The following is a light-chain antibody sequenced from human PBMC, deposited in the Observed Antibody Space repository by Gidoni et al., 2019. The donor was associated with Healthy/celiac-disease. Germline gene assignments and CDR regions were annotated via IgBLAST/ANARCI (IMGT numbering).Light chain of an antibody. CDR2: GAS. J-gene: IGKJ5*01. Sequence: DIQMTQSPSSVSAPVGDRVTITCRASQNIITWLAWYQQKPGKAPKFLIYGASTLHGGVPSRFSGSGSGTEFTLTISSLQPEDFATYYCQQANSFPITFGQGTRLEL. V-gene: IGKV1-12*01. CDR3: QQANSFPIT. CDR1: QNIITW.